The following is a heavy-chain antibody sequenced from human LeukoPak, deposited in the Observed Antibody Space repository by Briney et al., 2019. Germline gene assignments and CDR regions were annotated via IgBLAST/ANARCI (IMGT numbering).Heavy chain of an antibody. CDR2: IGGGGTL. Sequence: GGSLRLSCAASGFTASSYAMGWVRQAPGKGLEWVSAIGGGGTLYYADSVKGRFSISRDISKNTLLLQMNSLRAEDTAVYYCARRRYDWGGDFANWGQGTLVTVSS. D-gene: IGHD3-16*01. J-gene: IGHJ4*02. CDR1: GFTASSYA. V-gene: IGHV3-23*01. CDR3: ARRRYDWGGDFAN.